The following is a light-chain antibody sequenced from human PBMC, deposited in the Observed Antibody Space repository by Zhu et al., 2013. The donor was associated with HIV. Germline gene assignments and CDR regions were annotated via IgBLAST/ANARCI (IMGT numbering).Light chain of an antibody. Sequence: QSVLTQPPSVSGAPGQRVTNSCTGSSSNIGAGYDVHWYQQLPGTAPKLLIYGNSNRPSGVPDRFSGSKSGTSASLAITGLQAEDEADYYCQSYDSTLSGSGVFGGGTKLTVL. V-gene: IGLV1-40*01. CDR2: GNS. CDR1: SSNIGAGYD. CDR3: QSYDSTLSGSGV. J-gene: IGLJ2*01.